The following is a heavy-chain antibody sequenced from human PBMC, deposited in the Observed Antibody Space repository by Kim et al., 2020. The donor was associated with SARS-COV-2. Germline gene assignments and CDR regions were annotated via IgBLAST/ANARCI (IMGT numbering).Heavy chain of an antibody. Sequence: SPPFKGQVTISADKSINTAYLQWSTLKASDTAMYYCATSNGSSWAYFDYWGQGTLVTVSS. D-gene: IGHD6-13*01. CDR3: ATSNGSSWAYFDY. J-gene: IGHJ4*02. V-gene: IGHV5-51*01.